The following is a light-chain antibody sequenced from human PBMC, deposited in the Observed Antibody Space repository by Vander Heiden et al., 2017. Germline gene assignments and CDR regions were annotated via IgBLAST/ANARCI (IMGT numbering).Light chain of an antibody. Sequence: QMPKSPSSLSASVGDRVTITCRASQSISSYLNWYQQKLGKAPKLLIYAASSLQSGVPSRFSGSGSGTDFTLTISSLQPEDSATYYCQQSYSTPRTFGQGTKLEIK. V-gene: IGKV1-39*01. J-gene: IGKJ2*02. CDR3: QQSYSTPRT. CDR2: AAS. CDR1: QSISSY.